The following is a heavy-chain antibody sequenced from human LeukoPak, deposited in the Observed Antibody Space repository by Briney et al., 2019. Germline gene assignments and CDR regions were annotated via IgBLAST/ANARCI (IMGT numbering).Heavy chain of an antibody. V-gene: IGHV3-30*18. CDR2: ILYDGNNK. CDR1: DFSFSNYG. Sequence: PGGSLRLSCAASDFSFSNYGMHWVRQAPGKGLEWVAVILYDGNNKHYAESVKGRFTISRDNSNNMLYLQMNSLRPEDTAVYYCAKDRLFGSGLNGPHYYYGMDVWGQGTTVTV. J-gene: IGHJ6*02. D-gene: IGHD1-26*01. CDR3: AKDRLFGSGLNGPHYYYGMDV.